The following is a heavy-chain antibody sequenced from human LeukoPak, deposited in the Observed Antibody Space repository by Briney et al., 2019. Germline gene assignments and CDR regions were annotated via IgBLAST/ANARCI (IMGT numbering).Heavy chain of an antibody. Sequence: XRXPPGKGXEWIREINHSGSTNYNPSLKSRVTISVDTSKNQFSLKLSSVTAADTAVYYCARRYYGDYVYIDYWGQGTLVTVSS. V-gene: IGHV4-34*01. CDR3: ARRYYGDYVYIDY. J-gene: IGHJ4*02. D-gene: IGHD4-17*01. CDR2: INHSGST.